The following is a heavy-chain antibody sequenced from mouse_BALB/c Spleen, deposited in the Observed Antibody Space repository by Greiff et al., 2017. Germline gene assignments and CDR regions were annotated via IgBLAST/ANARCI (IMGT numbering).Heavy chain of an antibody. CDR3: ARETLYGPYYFDY. CDR1: GYSFTGYY. D-gene: IGHD1-2*01. CDR2: INPYNGAT. Sequence: VQLQQSGPELVKPGASVKISCKASGYSFTGYYMHWVKQSHVKSLEWIGRINPYNGATSYNQNFKDKASLTVDKSSSTAYMELHSLTSEDSAVYYCARETLYGPYYFDYWGQGTTLTVSS. V-gene: IGHV1-26*01. J-gene: IGHJ2*01.